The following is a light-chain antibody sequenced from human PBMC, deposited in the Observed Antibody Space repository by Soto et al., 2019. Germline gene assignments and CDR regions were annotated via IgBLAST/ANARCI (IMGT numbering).Light chain of an antibody. CDR1: SSTIGSNT. CDR3: AVWGNNLNGPGV. J-gene: IGLJ3*02. Sequence: QSVLTQPPSASGPPGQRGTISCSGGSSTIGSNTVDWYQQLPGTAPKLLIYNNDQRPSGVPDRFSGSRSGTSASRAISGLQPDDEGVYYCAVWGNNLNGPGVFGGGTKLTVL. V-gene: IGLV1-44*01. CDR2: NND.